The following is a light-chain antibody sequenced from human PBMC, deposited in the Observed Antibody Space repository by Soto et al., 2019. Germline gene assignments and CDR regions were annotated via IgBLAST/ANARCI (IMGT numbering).Light chain of an antibody. CDR1: SSNIGTNS. CDR2: NND. CDR3: EAWDDSLNGFYV. Sequence: QSVLTQPPSASGTPGQRVTISCSGGSSNIGTNSVNWYQQLPGRAPKLLIYNNDLRPSGFPDRFSGSKSGTSASLAISGLQSEDEADYYCEAWDDSLNGFYVFGIGTKVTVL. J-gene: IGLJ1*01. V-gene: IGLV1-44*01.